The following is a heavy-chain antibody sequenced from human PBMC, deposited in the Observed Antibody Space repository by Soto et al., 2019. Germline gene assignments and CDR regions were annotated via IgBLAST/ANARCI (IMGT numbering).Heavy chain of an antibody. V-gene: IGHV1-3*01. CDR1: GYTFTSYA. CDR2: INAGNGNT. Sequence: ASVKVSCKASGYTFTSYAMHWVRQAPGQRLEWMGWINAGNGNTKYSQKFQGRVTITTDTSAGTAYMELSSLRSEDTAVYYCARVIGGWYYFDYWGQGTLVTVSS. D-gene: IGHD6-19*01. J-gene: IGHJ4*02. CDR3: ARVIGGWYYFDY.